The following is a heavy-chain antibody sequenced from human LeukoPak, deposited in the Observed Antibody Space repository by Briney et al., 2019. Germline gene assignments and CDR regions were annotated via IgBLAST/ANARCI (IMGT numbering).Heavy chain of an antibody. J-gene: IGHJ4*02. Sequence: GGSLRLSCAASGFIFSHYGMNWVRQAPGKGLEWVSGITSRSTTYYADSVKGRFTISRNNSKNMVWLQINSPTAEDTATYYCAKDGNWARFEDWGQGTLVTVSS. CDR1: GFIFSHYG. CDR3: AKDGNWARFED. CDR2: ITSRSTT. D-gene: IGHD7-27*01. V-gene: IGHV3-23*01.